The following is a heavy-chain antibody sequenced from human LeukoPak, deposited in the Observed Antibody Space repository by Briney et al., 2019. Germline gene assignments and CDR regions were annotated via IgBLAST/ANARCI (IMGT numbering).Heavy chain of an antibody. CDR1: GFTFDNYG. D-gene: IGHD3-22*01. V-gene: IGHV3-23*01. CDR3: AKEDYSDNSGVDY. Sequence: GGSLRLSCAASGFTFDNYGMMWVRQAPGKGLEWVSSLSGSGASRYYADSVKGRFTISRDNSKKTVYLQMSSLRAEETAVYYCAKEDYSDNSGVDYWGQGTLVTVSS. CDR2: LSGSGASR. J-gene: IGHJ4*02.